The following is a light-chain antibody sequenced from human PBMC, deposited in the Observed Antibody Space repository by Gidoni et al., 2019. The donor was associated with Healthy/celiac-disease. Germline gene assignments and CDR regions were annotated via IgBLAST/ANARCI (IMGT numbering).Light chain of an antibody. CDR2: GAS. CDR3: QQYGSSPPWT. J-gene: IGKJ1*01. Sequence: GTLSLSPGERATLSCRASQSVSSSYLAWYQQKPGQAPRLLIYGASSRATGIPDRFSGSGSGTDFTLTISRLEPEDFAVYYCQQYGSSPPWTFGQGTKVEIK. V-gene: IGKV3-20*01. CDR1: QSVSSSY.